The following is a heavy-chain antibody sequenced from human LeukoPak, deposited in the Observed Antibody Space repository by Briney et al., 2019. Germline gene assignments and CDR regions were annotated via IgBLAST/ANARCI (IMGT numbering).Heavy chain of an antibody. V-gene: IGHV4-34*01. CDR3: ARGREDYSKGFDP. J-gene: IGHJ5*02. CDR2: INHSGST. CDR1: GGSFSGYY. D-gene: IGHD2-15*01. Sequence: SETLPLTCAVYGGSFSGYYWSWIRQPPGKGLEWIGEINHSGSTNYNPSLKSRVTISVDTSKNQFSLKLSSVTAADTAVYYCARGREDYSKGFDPWGQGTLVTVSS.